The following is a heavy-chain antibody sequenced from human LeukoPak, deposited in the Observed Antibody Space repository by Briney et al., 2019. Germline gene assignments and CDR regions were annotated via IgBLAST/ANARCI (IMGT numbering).Heavy chain of an antibody. D-gene: IGHD6-13*01. J-gene: IGHJ4*02. CDR2: IYYSGST. Sequence: PPETLSLTCTVSGGSISSYYWSWIRQPPGKGLEWIGYIYYSGSTNYNPSLKSRVTISVDTSKNQFSLKLSSVTAADTAVYYCARVPGRSSSWTLDYWGQGTLVTVSS. CDR1: GGSISSYY. V-gene: IGHV4-59*01. CDR3: ARVPGRSSSWTLDY.